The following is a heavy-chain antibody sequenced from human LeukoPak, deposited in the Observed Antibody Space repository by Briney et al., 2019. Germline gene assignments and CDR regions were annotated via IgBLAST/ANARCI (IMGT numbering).Heavy chain of an antibody. CDR2: ISYDGSNK. J-gene: IGHJ4*02. CDR3: AEDHTFPSYDILTGYYPPTFFDY. D-gene: IGHD3-9*01. V-gene: IGHV3-30*18. CDR1: GFTFSSYG. Sequence: GGSLRLSCAASGFTFSSYGMHWVRQAPGKGLEWVAVISYDGSNKYYADSVKGRFTISRDNSKNTLYLQMNSLRAEDTAVYYCAEDHTFPSYDILTGYYPPTFFDYWGQGTLVTVSS.